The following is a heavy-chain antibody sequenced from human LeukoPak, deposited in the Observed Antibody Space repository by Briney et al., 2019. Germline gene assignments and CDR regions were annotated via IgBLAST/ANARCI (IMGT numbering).Heavy chain of an antibody. D-gene: IGHD3-22*01. Sequence: SVKVSCKASGGTFSSYAISWVRQAPGQGNEWMGRIIPIFGIANYAQKFQGRVTITADKSTSKAYMELSSLRSEDTAVYYCASAPSGYDSSGYYPEFDYWGQGTLVTVSS. J-gene: IGHJ4*02. CDR1: GGTFSSYA. CDR3: ASAPSGYDSSGYYPEFDY. CDR2: IIPIFGIA. V-gene: IGHV1-69*04.